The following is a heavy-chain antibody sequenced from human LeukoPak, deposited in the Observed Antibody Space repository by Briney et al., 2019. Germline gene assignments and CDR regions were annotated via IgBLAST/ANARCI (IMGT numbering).Heavy chain of an antibody. D-gene: IGHD5-24*01. CDR1: GFTFNSYT. J-gene: IGHJ4*02. Sequence: PGGSLRLSCAAYGFTFNSYTMNWVRQAPGKGLEWVSSINSTCSYIYYADSVRGRFTISRDNAKNSLYLQMNRLRAEDTAVYYCARDSHTGDGRDAPYFDYWGQGTLVTVSS. V-gene: IGHV3-21*01. CDR2: INSTCSYI. CDR3: ARDSHTGDGRDAPYFDY.